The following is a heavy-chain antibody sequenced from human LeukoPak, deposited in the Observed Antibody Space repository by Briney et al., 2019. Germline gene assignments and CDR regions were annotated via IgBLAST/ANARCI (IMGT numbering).Heavy chain of an antibody. V-gene: IGHV4-30-4*01. CDR2: IYYSGST. Sequence: NTSETLSLTCTVSGGSISSGDYYWSWIRQPPGKGLEWIGYIYYSGSTYYNPSLKSRVTISVDTSKNQFSLKLSSVTAADTAVYYCARGYSGTIFYYWGQGTLVTVSS. CDR3: ARGYSGTIFYY. CDR1: GGSISSGDYY. J-gene: IGHJ4*02. D-gene: IGHD1-26*01.